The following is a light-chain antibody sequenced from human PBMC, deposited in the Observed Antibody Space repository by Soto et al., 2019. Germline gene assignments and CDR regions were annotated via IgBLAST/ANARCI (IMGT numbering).Light chain of an antibody. V-gene: IGKV1-9*01. CDR3: QQLNSYPIT. J-gene: IGKJ5*01. CDR2: AAS. CDR1: QGISTY. Sequence: IHFTPSPSSLSASVGDKGTITCRASQGISTYLAWYQQKPGKAPKLLIYAASTLQSGVPSRFSGSGSGTDFTLTISSLQPEDFATYYCQQLNSYPITFGQGTRLEI.